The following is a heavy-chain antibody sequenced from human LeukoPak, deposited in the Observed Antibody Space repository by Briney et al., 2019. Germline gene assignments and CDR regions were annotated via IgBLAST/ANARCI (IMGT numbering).Heavy chain of an antibody. D-gene: IGHD3-22*01. CDR2: MKEDGSEK. V-gene: IGHV3-7*02. J-gene: IGHJ4*02. CDR1: GLTLSTSW. CDR3: ARGDYYDRRFDN. Sequence: GGSLRLSCSASGLTLSTSWTNWARHAPGKGREWVTDMKEDGSEKYYVDSVKGRFTIPRDNAKNSLYLHLNSLRAEDTAVYYCARGDYYDRRFDNWGQGTLVTVSS.